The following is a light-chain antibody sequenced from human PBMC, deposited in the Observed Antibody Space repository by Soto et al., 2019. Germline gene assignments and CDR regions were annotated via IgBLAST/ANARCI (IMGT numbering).Light chain of an antibody. Sequence: DIQMTQSPSSVSASVGDRVTITCRASQGISSWLVWYQQKPGKAPKLLIHAASSLQSGVPSRFSGSGSGTDFTLTITSLQPEDSATYYCQQGNSFPWTFGQGTKVEIK. CDR1: QGISSW. CDR3: QQGNSFPWT. V-gene: IGKV1-12*01. J-gene: IGKJ1*01. CDR2: AAS.